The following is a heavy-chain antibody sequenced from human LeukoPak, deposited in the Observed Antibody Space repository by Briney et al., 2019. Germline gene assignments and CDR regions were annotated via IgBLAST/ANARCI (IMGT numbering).Heavy chain of an antibody. Sequence: SETLSLTCTVSGGSISSYYWSWIRQPPGKGLEWIGYIYYSGSTNYNPSLKSRVTISVDTSKNQFSLKLSSVTVADTAVYYCARRTPAYGDYESFDPWGQGTLVTVSS. J-gene: IGHJ5*02. CDR1: GGSISSYY. CDR2: IYYSGST. CDR3: ARRTPAYGDYESFDP. V-gene: IGHV4-59*08. D-gene: IGHD4-17*01.